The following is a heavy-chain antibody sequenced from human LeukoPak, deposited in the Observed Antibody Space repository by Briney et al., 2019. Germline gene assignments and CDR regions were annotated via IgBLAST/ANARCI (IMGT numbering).Heavy chain of an antibody. Sequence: SETLSLTCTVSGGSISSSSYYWGWIRQPPGNGLEWIGSGSSSESTYYNPSLKSRVTISVDTSKNQFSLKLSSVTAADTAVYYCARRVSYRNCFDPWGQGTLVTVSS. CDR1: GGSISSSSYY. J-gene: IGHJ5*02. D-gene: IGHD1-26*01. CDR2: GSSSEST. V-gene: IGHV4-39*01. CDR3: ARRVSYRNCFDP.